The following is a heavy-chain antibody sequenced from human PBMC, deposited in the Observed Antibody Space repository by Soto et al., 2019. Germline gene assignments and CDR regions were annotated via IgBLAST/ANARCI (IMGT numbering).Heavy chain of an antibody. J-gene: IGHJ4*02. D-gene: IGHD5-18*01. V-gene: IGHV4-39*02. Sequence: SETLSLTCTVSGGSISSSSYYWGWIRQPPGKGLEWIGSIYYSGSTYYNPSLKSRVTISVDTSKNQFSLKLSSVTAADTAVYYCARDRGTGMVLIDYWGQGTLVTVSS. CDR3: ARDRGTGMVLIDY. CDR1: GGSISSSSYY. CDR2: IYYSGST.